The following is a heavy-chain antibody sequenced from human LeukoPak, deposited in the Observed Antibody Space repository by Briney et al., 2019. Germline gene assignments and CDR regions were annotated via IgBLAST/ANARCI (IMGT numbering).Heavy chain of an antibody. CDR2: IYYSGST. CDR3: ARNPRIAAVDY. D-gene: IGHD6-13*01. Sequence: SETLSLTCTVSGGSISSSSYYWGWIRQPPGKGLEWIGSIYYSGSTYYNPSLKSRVTISVDTSKNQFSLKLSSVTAADTAVYYCARNPRIAAVDYWGQGTLVTVSS. J-gene: IGHJ4*02. V-gene: IGHV4-39*07. CDR1: GGSISSSSYY.